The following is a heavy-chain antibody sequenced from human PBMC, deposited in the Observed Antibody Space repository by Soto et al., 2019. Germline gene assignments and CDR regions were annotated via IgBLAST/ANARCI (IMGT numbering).Heavy chain of an antibody. V-gene: IGHV3-30*18. J-gene: IGHJ6*02. CDR2: ISYDGSNK. CDR3: AKDQRRGWFGELLNFSYYYYGMDV. D-gene: IGHD3-10*01. CDR1: GFTFSSYG. Sequence: GGSLRLSCAASGFTFSSYGMHWVRQAPGKGLEWVAVISYDGSNKYYADSVKGRFTISRDNSKNTLYLQMNSLRAEDTAVYYCAKDQRRGWFGELLNFSYYYYGMDVWGQGTTVTVSS.